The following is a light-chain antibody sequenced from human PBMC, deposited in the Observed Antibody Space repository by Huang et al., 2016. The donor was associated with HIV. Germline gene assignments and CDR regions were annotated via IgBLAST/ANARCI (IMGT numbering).Light chain of an antibody. J-gene: IGKJ3*01. CDR1: QSIFYSFSNKNY. CDR3: QQYYIVPFT. Sequence: DIRMTLSLDSLAVSLGERATINCKSRQSIFYSFSNKNYLGWYQQKVGQPPKRLIYLAATRESGVPDRFSGSGSGTYFTLTISSLQSEDVAVYYCQQYYIVPFTFGHGTRVEIK. V-gene: IGKV4-1*01. CDR2: LAA.